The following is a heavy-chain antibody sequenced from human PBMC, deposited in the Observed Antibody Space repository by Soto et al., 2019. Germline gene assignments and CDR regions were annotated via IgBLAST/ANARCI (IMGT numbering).Heavy chain of an antibody. CDR1: GGTFSSYT. Sequence: QVQLVQSGAEVKKPGSSVKVSCKASGGTFSSYTISWVRQAPGQGLEWMGRIIPILGIANYAQKFQGRVKITADKSTSTAYMELSSLRSEDTAVYYCARGCSSTSCRKSYYYYGMDVWGPGTTVTVSS. CDR2: IIPILGIA. J-gene: IGHJ6*02. D-gene: IGHD2-2*01. V-gene: IGHV1-69*02. CDR3: ARGCSSTSCRKSYYYYGMDV.